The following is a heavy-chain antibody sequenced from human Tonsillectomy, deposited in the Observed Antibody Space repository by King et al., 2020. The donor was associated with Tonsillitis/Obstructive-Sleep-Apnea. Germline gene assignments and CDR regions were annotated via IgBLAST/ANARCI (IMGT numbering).Heavy chain of an antibody. CDR2: IKSKTDGGTT. D-gene: IGHD7-27*01. J-gene: IGHJ6*03. V-gene: IGHV3-15*07. CDR3: STIPNWGFVNYYYYYMDV. CDR1: GFSFSNIW. Sequence: VQLVESGGGLVKPGGSLRLSCAASGFSFSNIWMSWVRQAPGKGLEWVGRIKSKTDGGTTDYAAPVKGRFTISRDDSKNTLYLQMNSLKTEDTAMYYCSTIPNWGFVNYYYYYMDVWGKGTTVTVSS.